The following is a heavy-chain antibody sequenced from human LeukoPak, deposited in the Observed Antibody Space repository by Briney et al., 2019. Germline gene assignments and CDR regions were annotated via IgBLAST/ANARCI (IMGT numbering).Heavy chain of an antibody. D-gene: IGHD6-19*01. J-gene: IGHJ4*02. V-gene: IGHV4-39*01. Sequence: PSETLSLTCTVSGGSISSSNYYWGWIHQPPGKGLEWIGSIYYSGTTYYNPSLKSRVTISLDASKNQFSLKLNSVTAADTAVYYCARQVGGGRWYFDYWGQGTLVTVSS. CDR1: GGSISSSNYY. CDR2: IYYSGTT. CDR3: ARQVGGGRWYFDY.